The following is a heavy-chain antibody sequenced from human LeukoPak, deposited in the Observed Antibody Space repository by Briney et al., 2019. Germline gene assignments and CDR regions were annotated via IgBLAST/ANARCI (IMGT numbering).Heavy chain of an antibody. CDR2: INPSGGST. CDR3: ARAGGDCSGGSCSYHYYMDV. V-gene: IGHV1-46*01. Sequence: GASVKVSCKASGYTFTSYYMHWVRQAPGQGLEWMGIINPSGGSTSYAQKFQGRVTMTRDMSTSTVYMELSSLRSEDTAVYYCARAGGDCSGGSCSYHYYMDVWGKGTTVTVSS. D-gene: IGHD2-15*01. CDR1: GYTFTSYY. J-gene: IGHJ6*03.